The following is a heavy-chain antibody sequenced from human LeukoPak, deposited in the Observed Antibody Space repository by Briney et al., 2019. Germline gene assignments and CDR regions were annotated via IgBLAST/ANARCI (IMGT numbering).Heavy chain of an antibody. CDR2: IIPIFGTA. Sequence: SVKVSCKASGGTFSSYAISWVRQAPGQGLEWMGRIIPIFGTANYAQKFQGRVTITTDESTSTAYMELSSLRSEDTAVYYCASFLGGEANSDAFDIWGQGTIVTVSS. V-gene: IGHV1-69*05. CDR3: ASFLGGEANSDAFDI. J-gene: IGHJ3*02. CDR1: GGTFSSYA. D-gene: IGHD2-21*01.